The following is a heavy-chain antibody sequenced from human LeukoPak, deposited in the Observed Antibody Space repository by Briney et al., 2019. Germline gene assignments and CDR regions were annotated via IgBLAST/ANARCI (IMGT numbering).Heavy chain of an antibody. V-gene: IGHV3-21*01. CDR1: GFTFSSYS. Sequence: PGGSLRLSCAASGFTFSSYSMNWVRQAPGKGLEWVSSISSSSSYIYYADSVKGRFTISRDNSKNTLYLQMNSLRAEDTAVYYCAKGECGGDCYSVPGGFDYWGQGTLVTVSS. CDR3: AKGECGGDCYSVPGGFDY. J-gene: IGHJ4*02. D-gene: IGHD2-21*01. CDR2: ISSSSSYI.